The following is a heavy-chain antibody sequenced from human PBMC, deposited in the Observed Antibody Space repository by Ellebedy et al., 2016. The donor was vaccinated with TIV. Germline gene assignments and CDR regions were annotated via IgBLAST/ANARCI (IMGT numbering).Heavy chain of an antibody. J-gene: IGHJ6*02. D-gene: IGHD3-3*01. CDR3: ARGGTYYDFWSGPFYYYYYGMDV. Sequence: PGGSLRLSCAASGFTVSSNYMSWVRQAPVKGLEWVSVIYSGGSTYYADSVKGRFTISRDNSKNTLYLQMNSLRAEDTAVYYCARGGTYYDFWSGPFYYYYYGMDVWGQGTTVTVSS. CDR1: GFTVSSNY. V-gene: IGHV3-66*01. CDR2: IYSGGST.